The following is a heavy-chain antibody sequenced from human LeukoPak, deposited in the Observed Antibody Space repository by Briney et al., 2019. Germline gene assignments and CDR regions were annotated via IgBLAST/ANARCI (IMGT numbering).Heavy chain of an antibody. CDR3: ARGHGDYVGAYYYYYYMDV. V-gene: IGHV1-69*13. Sequence: ASVKVSCKASGGSFSSYTIDWVRQAPGQGLEWMGGIIPIFGTANYAQKFQGRVTITADESTSTAYMELSSLRSEDTAVYYCARGHGDYVGAYYYYYYMDVWGKGTTVTISS. J-gene: IGHJ6*03. CDR1: GGSFSSYT. D-gene: IGHD4-17*01. CDR2: IIPIFGTA.